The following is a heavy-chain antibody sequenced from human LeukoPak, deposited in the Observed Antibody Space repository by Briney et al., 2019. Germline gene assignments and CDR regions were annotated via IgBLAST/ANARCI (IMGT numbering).Heavy chain of an antibody. V-gene: IGHV1-69*13. CDR1: GGTFSSYA. J-gene: IGHJ4*02. D-gene: IGHD3-10*01. CDR2: IIPIFGTA. Sequence: SVKVSCKASGGTFSSYAISWVRQAPGQGLEWRGGIIPIFGTANYAQKFQGRDTITADESTSTAYMELSSLRSEDTAVYYCARDHHYYGSGSYYNKLFDYWGQGTLVTVSS. CDR3: ARDHHYYGSGSYYNKLFDY.